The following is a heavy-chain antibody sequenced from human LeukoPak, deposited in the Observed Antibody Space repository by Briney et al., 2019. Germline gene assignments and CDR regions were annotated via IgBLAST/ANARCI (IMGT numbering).Heavy chain of an antibody. CDR1: GYTFTGYY. D-gene: IGHD3-22*01. Sequence: ASVKVSCKASGYTFTGYYMHWVRQAPGQGLEWMGWINPNSGGTNYAQKFQARVTMTRDTSISTAYMELSRLRSDDTAVYYCARDHTYYYDSSGYYYVYWGQGTLVTVSS. V-gene: IGHV1-2*02. CDR3: ARDHTYYYDSSGYYYVY. J-gene: IGHJ4*02. CDR2: INPNSGGT.